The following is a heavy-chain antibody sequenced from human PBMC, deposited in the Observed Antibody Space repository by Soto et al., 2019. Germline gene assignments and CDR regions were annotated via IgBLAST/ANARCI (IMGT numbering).Heavy chain of an antibody. Sequence: SETLSLTCTVSGGSISSSSYYWGWIRQPPGKGLEWIGSIYYSGSTYYNPSLKSRVTISVDTSKNQFSLKLSSVTAADTAVYYCARALGLLWRGDAFDIWGQGTMVTVSS. CDR1: GGSISSSSYY. J-gene: IGHJ3*02. CDR3: ARALGLLWRGDAFDI. V-gene: IGHV4-39*01. D-gene: IGHD2-15*01. CDR2: IYYSGST.